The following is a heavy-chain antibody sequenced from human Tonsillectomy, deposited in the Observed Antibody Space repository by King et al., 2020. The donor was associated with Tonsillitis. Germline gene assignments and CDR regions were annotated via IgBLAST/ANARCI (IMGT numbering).Heavy chain of an antibody. CDR1: GFTFSSYA. CDR2: ISFDGSHK. Sequence: VQLVESGGGVVQPGRSLRLSCAASGFTFSSYAMHWVRQAPGKGLEWVAVISFDGSHKYYADSVKGRFTISRDNSKHTLYLQMNSLRAEDTAVYYCAGDPCGVDCYPNWFDPWGQGTLVTVSS. D-gene: IGHD2-21*02. CDR3: AGDPCGVDCYPNWFDP. V-gene: IGHV3-30-3*01. J-gene: IGHJ5*02.